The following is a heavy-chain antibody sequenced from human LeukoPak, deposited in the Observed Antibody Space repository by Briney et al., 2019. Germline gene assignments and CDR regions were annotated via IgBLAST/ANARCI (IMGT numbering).Heavy chain of an antibody. CDR1: GGSFTDYY. V-gene: IGHV4-34*01. CDR3: SRRGQWLGRWFDP. CDR2: ITHRGST. D-gene: IGHD6-19*01. Sequence: PSETLSLTCAVFGGSFTDYYWSWIRQPPGKGLEWIVEITHRGSTNYKSSLKSRVTISVDTSKNQFSLKLTSVTAADTANYCSRRGQWLGRWFDPWGQGTLVTVSS. J-gene: IGHJ5*02.